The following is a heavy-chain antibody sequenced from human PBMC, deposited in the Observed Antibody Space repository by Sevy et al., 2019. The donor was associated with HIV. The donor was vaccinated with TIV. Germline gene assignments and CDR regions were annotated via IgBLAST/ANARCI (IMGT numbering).Heavy chain of an antibody. V-gene: IGHV3-30-3*01. CDR3: ARDIGSYSSDDAFDI. CDR2: ISYDGSNK. D-gene: IGHD1-26*01. Sequence: GGSLRLSCAASGFTFSGYAMHWVRQAPGKGLEWVAVISYDGSNKYYADSVKGRFTISRDNSKNTLYLQMNSLRAEDTAVYYCARDIGSYSSDDAFDIWGQGTMVTVSS. CDR1: GFTFSGYA. J-gene: IGHJ3*02.